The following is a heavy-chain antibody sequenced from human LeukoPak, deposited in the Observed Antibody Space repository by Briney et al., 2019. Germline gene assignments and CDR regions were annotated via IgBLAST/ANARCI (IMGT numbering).Heavy chain of an antibody. V-gene: IGHV4-61*02. CDR1: GGSISSGSYY. CDR3: ARSKDILTGYCFDY. D-gene: IGHD3-9*01. J-gene: IGHJ4*02. CDR2: IYSSGST. Sequence: PSETLSLTCTVSGGSISSGSYYWSWIRQPAGKGLEWIGRIYSSGSTNYNPSLKSRVTISVDTSKNQFSLKVTSVTAADTAVYYCARSKDILTGYCFDYWGQGTLVTVSS.